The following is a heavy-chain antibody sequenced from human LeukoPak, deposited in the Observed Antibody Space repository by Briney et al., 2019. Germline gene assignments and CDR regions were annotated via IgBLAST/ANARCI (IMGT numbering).Heavy chain of an antibody. CDR3: ARHRPFGIAAAGPGWFDP. D-gene: IGHD6-13*01. Sequence: TSETLSLTCTVSGGSISSSSYYWGWIRQPPGKGLEWIGSIYYSGSTYYNPSLKSRVTISVDTSKNQFSLRLSSVTAADTAVYYCARHRPFGIAAAGPGWFDPWGQGTLVTVSS. J-gene: IGHJ5*02. V-gene: IGHV4-39*01. CDR1: GGSISSSSYY. CDR2: IYYSGST.